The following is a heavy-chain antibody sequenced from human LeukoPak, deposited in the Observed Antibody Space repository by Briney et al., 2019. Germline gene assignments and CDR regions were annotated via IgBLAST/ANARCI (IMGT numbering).Heavy chain of an antibody. V-gene: IGHV3-21*01. J-gene: IGHJ5*02. D-gene: IGHD1-26*01. CDR2: ISSSSYI. CDR1: GFTFSSYS. CDR3: TNFQTVGVKPFEH. Sequence: GGSLRLSCAASGFTFSSYSMNWVRQAPGKGLEWVSSISSSSYIYQADSVKGRFTISRDNAKNSLYLQMEGLRVEDTAVYYCTNFQTVGVKPFEHWGQGTLVTVSS.